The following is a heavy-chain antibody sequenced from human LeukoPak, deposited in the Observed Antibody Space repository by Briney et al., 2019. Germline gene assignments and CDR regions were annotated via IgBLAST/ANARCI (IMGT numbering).Heavy chain of an antibody. CDR2: IYYSGST. Sequence: SETLSLTCIVSGATISSSSYYWGWIRQPPGKGLEWIGNIYYSGSTYNNPSLKSRVTISVDTSKNHFSLNLSSVTAADTAVYYWARGRSFSGGGELSYWGQGTLVTISS. J-gene: IGHJ4*02. V-gene: IGHV4-39*07. D-gene: IGHD3-10*01. CDR1: GATISSSSYY. CDR3: ARGRSFSGGGELSY.